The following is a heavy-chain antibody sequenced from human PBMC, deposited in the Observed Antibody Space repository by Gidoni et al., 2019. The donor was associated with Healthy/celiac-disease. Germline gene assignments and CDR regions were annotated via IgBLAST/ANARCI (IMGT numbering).Heavy chain of an antibody. D-gene: IGHD5-12*01. V-gene: IGHV1-2*02. Sequence: QVQLVQSGAEVKKPGASVKVSCKASGYTFTGYYMHWVGQAPGQGLEWMGWINPNSGGTHNAQKFQGRVTMTRDTSISTAYMELSRLRSDDTAVYFCARDRGGYDLIDYWGQGTLVTVSS. CDR3: ARDRGGYDLIDY. CDR1: GYTFTGYY. J-gene: IGHJ4*02. CDR2: INPNSGGT.